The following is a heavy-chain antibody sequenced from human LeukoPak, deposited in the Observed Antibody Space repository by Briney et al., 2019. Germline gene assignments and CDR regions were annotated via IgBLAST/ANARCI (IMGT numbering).Heavy chain of an antibody. Sequence: PSETLSLTCTVSGGSISSSSYYWGWIRQPPGKGLEWIGSIYYSGSTYYNPSLKSRVTISVDTSKNQFSLKLSSVTAADTAVYYCARHIPVSIAARPGWFDPWGQGTLVTVSS. CDR2: IYYSGST. CDR1: GGSISSSSYY. J-gene: IGHJ5*02. CDR3: ARHIPVSIAARPGWFDP. V-gene: IGHV4-39*01. D-gene: IGHD6-6*01.